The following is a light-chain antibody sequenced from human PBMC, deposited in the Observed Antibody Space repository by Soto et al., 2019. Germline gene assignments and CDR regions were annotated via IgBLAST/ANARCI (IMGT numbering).Light chain of an antibody. J-gene: IGLJ2*01. CDR1: SSDGGGYNY. CDR3: TSYTNTSTLVV. CDR2: EVS. Sequence: QSALTQPASVSGSPGQSITISCTGTSSDGGGYNYVSWYQQYPGKVPKVIIYEVSNRPSGVSNRFSGSKSGNTASLTISGLQAEDEADYYCTSYTNTSTLVVFGGGTQLTVL. V-gene: IGLV2-14*01.